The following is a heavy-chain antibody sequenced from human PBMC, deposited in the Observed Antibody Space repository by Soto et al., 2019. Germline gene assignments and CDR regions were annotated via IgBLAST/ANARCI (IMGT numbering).Heavy chain of an antibody. CDR1: GFTFSRYS. V-gene: IGHV3-21*06. CDR3: ARESEDLTSNFDY. Sequence: GGSLRLSCAASGFTFSRYSMNWVRQAPGKGLEWVSSISSTTNYIYYGGSMKGRFTISRDNAKNSLYLEMNSLRAEDTAVYYCARESEDLTSNFDYWGQGTLVTVSS. J-gene: IGHJ4*02. CDR2: ISSTTNYI.